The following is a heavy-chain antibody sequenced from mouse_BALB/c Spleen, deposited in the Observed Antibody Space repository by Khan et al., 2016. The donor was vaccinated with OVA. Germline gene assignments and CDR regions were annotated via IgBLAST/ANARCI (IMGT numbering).Heavy chain of an antibody. D-gene: IGHD2-13*01. J-gene: IGHJ3*01. V-gene: IGHV5-6*01. Sequence: EVELVESGGDLVKPGGSLKLSCAASGFTFSTYGMSWVRQTPDERLEWVATVSTGGHYTYYPDTVKGRFTISRDNAKDTLYLQMSSLQSEDTDMFYCARLASLYDGEGFAYWGQGTLVTVSA. CDR1: GFTFSTYG. CDR2: VSTGGHYT. CDR3: ARLASLYDGEGFAY.